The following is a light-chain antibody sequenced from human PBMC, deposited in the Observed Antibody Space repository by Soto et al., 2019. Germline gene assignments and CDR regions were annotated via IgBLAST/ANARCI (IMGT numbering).Light chain of an antibody. CDR2: RNN. J-gene: IGLJ1*01. CDR1: SSNIGSNY. V-gene: IGLV1-47*01. Sequence: QSVLTQPPSASGTPGQRVTISCSGSSSNIGSNYVYWYQQLPGTDPKLLIYRNNQRTSGVPDRFSGSKSGTSASLAISGLRSEDEADYYCAAWDDSLSGYVFGTGTKLTVL. CDR3: AAWDDSLSGYV.